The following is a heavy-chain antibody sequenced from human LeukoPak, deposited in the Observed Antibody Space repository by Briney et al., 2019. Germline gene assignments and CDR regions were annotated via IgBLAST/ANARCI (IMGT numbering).Heavy chain of an antibody. D-gene: IGHD3-10*01. CDR1: GGSIRSSYYY. CDR2: IYDSGST. CDR3: ARHYGP. J-gene: IGHJ4*02. Sequence: SETLSLTCTVSGGSIRSSYYYWGWIRQPPGKGLEWIGSIYDSGSTYYNPSLKSRVTISVATSKNQFSLKLNSVTAADTAVYYYARHYGPWGQGTLVTVSS. V-gene: IGHV4-39*01.